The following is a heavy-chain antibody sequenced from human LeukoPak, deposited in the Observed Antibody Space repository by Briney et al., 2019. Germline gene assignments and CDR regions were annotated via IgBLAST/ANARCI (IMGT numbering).Heavy chain of an antibody. Sequence: GGSLRPSCAASGFTLRSYGMSWVRQAPGKGLEWVSAITSGYSTYYADSVEGRFTISRDNSKNTLYLQMNSLRAEDTAVYYCAKDQPPTNWGQGTLVTVSS. J-gene: IGHJ4*02. CDR1: GFTLRSYG. CDR2: ITSGYST. CDR3: AKDQPPTN. D-gene: IGHD5-12*01. V-gene: IGHV3-23*01.